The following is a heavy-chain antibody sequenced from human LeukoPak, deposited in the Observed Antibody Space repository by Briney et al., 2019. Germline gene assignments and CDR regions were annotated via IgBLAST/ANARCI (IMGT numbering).Heavy chain of an antibody. CDR1: GFTFSSHW. D-gene: IGHD6-19*01. Sequence: GGSLRLSCAASGFTFSSHWMHWVRQAPGKGLVWVSRINGDRSNTTYADSVKGRFTISRDNAKNTLYLQMNSLRAEDTAVYHCARSKGWYSTDAFDIWGQGTMVTVSS. J-gene: IGHJ3*02. CDR2: INGDRSNT. CDR3: ARSKGWYSTDAFDI. V-gene: IGHV3-74*03.